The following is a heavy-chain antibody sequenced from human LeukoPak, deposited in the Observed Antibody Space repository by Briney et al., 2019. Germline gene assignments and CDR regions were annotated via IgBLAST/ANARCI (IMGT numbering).Heavy chain of an antibody. V-gene: IGHV4-61*02. CDR2: IYTSGST. J-gene: IGHJ4*02. Sequence: PSETLSLTCTVSGGSISSGSYYWSWIRQPAGKGLEWIGRIYTSGSTNYNPSLKSRVTISVDRSKNQFSLKLTSVTAADTAVYYCARVLGSSSDYDYWGQGTLVTVSS. CDR3: ARVLGSSSDYDY. D-gene: IGHD6-6*01. CDR1: GGSISSGSYY.